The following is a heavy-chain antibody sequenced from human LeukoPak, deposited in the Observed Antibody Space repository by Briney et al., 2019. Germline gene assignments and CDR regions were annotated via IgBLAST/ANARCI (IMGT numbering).Heavy chain of an antibody. J-gene: IGHJ4*02. CDR1: GGSFSGYY. Sequence: SETLSLTCAVYGGSFSGYYWSWIRQPPGKGLEWIGEINHSGSTNYNPSLKSRVTISVDTSKSQFSLKLSSVTAADTAVYYCASRDGYNTIDYWGQGTLVTVSS. D-gene: IGHD5-24*01. V-gene: IGHV4-34*01. CDR3: ASRDGYNTIDY. CDR2: INHSGST.